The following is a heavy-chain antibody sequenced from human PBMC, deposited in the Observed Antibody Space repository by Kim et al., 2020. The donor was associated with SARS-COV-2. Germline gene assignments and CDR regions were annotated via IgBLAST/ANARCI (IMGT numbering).Heavy chain of an antibody. D-gene: IGHD3-10*01. V-gene: IGHV4-59*08. J-gene: IGHJ4*02. CDR1: GVSISDYY. Sequence: SETLSLTCTVSGVSISDYYWSWIRQPPGKGLEYIGYIYHTGSTNYNPSLKSRVTASIDTSKNQFSLKLSSVTATDTAVYYCARLRRGGFGSIDYWGQGILVTVSS. CDR2: IYHTGST. CDR3: ARLRRGGFGSIDY.